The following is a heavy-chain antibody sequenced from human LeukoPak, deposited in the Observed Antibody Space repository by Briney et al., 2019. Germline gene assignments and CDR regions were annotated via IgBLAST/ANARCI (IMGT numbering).Heavy chain of an antibody. Sequence: SETLSLTCTVSGGSISSSSYYWGWIRQPPGKGLEWIGSIYYSGSTYYNPSHKSRVTISVDTSKNQFSLKLSSVTAADTAVYYCARDGGTMVLRGWFDPWGQGTLVTVSS. D-gene: IGHD3-10*01. CDR3: ARDGGTMVLRGWFDP. CDR2: IYYSGST. J-gene: IGHJ5*02. V-gene: IGHV4-39*07. CDR1: GGSISSSSYY.